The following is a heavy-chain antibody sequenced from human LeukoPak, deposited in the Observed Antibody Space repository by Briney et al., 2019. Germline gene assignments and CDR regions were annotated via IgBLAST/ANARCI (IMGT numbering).Heavy chain of an antibody. D-gene: IGHD2-2*01. J-gene: IGHJ5*02. Sequence: GGSLRLSCAASGFTFSDYAMSWVRQAPGKGLEWVSAISGNDHDTYYADSVKGRFTISRDNFRNTLFLQVSSLRADDSAVYYCAKGVPGYCSGSSCLAYCFDPWGQGTLVTVSS. CDR2: ISGNDHDT. CDR1: GFTFSDYA. CDR3: AKGVPGYCSGSSCLAYCFDP. V-gene: IGHV3-23*01.